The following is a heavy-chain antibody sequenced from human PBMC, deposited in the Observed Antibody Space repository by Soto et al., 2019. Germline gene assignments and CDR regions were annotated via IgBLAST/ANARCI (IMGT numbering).Heavy chain of an antibody. J-gene: IGHJ3*02. V-gene: IGHV1-18*04. CDR2: VSAYNGNT. Sequence: QVQLVQSGAEVMQPGASVKLSCKASGFTFTSYAFSWVRQAPGQGLEWMGWVSAYNGNTNYAQKLQGRVTMTTDTSTTTAYVELRSLRSDDTAVYYCARHYSAGWPLDVFDIWGQGTMVIVSS. CDR1: GFTFTSYA. D-gene: IGHD2-21*01. CDR3: ARHYSAGWPLDVFDI.